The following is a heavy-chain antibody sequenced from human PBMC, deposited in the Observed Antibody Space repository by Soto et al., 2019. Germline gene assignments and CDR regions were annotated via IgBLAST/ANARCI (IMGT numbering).Heavy chain of an antibody. V-gene: IGHV3-33*08. CDR2: IWYDGSNK. CDR3: ARDPGGSIAARPDAFDI. D-gene: IGHD6-6*01. J-gene: IGHJ3*02. CDR1: GFTFSSYG. Sequence: GGSLRLSCAASGFTFSSYGMHWVRQAPGKGLEWVAVIWYDGSNKYYAESVKGRFTISRDNSKNTLYLQMNSLRAEDTAVYYCARDPGGSIAARPDAFDIWGQGTMVTVSS.